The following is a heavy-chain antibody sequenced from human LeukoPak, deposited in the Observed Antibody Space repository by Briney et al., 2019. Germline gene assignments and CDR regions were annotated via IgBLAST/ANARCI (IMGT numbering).Heavy chain of an antibody. CDR3: ARGRRSTMVRGVLLYYFDY. Sequence: GASVKVSCKASGYTFTGYHIHWVRQAPGQGLEWMGWINPNSGDTNYAQNFQVRVTMTRDTSISTAYMELSGLTSDDTAVYYCARGRRSTMVRGVLLYYFDYWGQGTLVTVSS. CDR2: INPNSGDT. CDR1: GYTFTGYH. J-gene: IGHJ4*02. V-gene: IGHV1-2*02. D-gene: IGHD3-10*01.